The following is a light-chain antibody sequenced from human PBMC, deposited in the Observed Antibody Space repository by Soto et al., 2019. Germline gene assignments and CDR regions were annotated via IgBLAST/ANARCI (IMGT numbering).Light chain of an antibody. CDR2: DVS. V-gene: IGLV2-23*02. Sequence: VLTQPASVSGSPGQSITISCTGTSSDVGRYNLVSWYQHHPGKAPKLIIYDVSQWPSGASNRFSGSKSGNTASLTIFGLQADDEADYYCCSYAGGTTFYVFGTGTKVTVL. CDR1: SSDVGRYNL. J-gene: IGLJ1*01. CDR3: CSYAGGTTFYV.